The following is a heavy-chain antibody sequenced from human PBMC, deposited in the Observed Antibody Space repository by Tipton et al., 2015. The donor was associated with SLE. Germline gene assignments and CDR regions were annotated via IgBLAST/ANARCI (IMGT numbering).Heavy chain of an antibody. V-gene: IGHV3-72*01. CDR3: VRGGGSYSPNDY. J-gene: IGHJ4*02. CDR1: GFTFDYW. CDR2: IRKKPNSYTT. D-gene: IGHD1-26*01. Sequence: SLRLSCAASGFTFDYWMHWVRQAPGKGLEWIGRIRKKPNSYTTEYAASVKGRFTISRDDSKNSLYLQMNSLKSEDTAMYYCVRGGGSYSPNDYWGQGTLVTVSS.